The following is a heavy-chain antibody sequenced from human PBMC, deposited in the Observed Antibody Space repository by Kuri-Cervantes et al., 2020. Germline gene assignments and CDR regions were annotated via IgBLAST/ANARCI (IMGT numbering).Heavy chain of an antibody. Sequence: GGSLRLSCAASGFTFSSYAMSWVRQAPGKGLEWVSSISSSSSNIYYADSVKGRFTISRDNTKNSLYLQMNSLRAEDTAVYYCARDATNYDYVWGSYRTHGMDVWGQGTTVTVSS. CDR1: GFTFSSYA. CDR3: ARDATNYDYVWGSYRTHGMDV. D-gene: IGHD3-16*02. J-gene: IGHJ6*02. CDR2: ISSSSSNI. V-gene: IGHV3-21*04.